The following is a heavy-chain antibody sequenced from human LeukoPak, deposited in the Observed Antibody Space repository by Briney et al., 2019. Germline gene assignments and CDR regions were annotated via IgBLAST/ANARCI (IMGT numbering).Heavy chain of an antibody. J-gene: IGHJ4*02. CDR3: ARDRMGYCDYGDFDY. Sequence: ASVKVSCQACGYTFTSYYMHWVRQAPGQGLEWMGIINPSGGSTSYAQKFQGRVTMTRDTSTSTVYMELSGLRSEDTAVYYCARDRMGYCDYGDFDYWLQGTLVTVSS. D-gene: IGHD4-17*01. V-gene: IGHV1-46*01. CDR2: INPSGGST. CDR1: GYTFTSYY.